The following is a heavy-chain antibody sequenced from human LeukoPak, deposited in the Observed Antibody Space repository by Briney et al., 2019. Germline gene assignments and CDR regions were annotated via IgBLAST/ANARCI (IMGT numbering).Heavy chain of an antibody. D-gene: IGHD2-15*01. V-gene: IGHV3-23*05. CDR3: ARGRGRNPSGYYYYMDV. Sequence: PGGSLRLSCATSGFTFTTFWMHWVRQAPEKGLEWVSSVSISGENTYYADSVKGRFTISRDNSKDTLYLLMSSLRADDTAVYYCARGRGRNPSGYYYYMDVWGKGTTVTISS. CDR2: VSISGENT. J-gene: IGHJ6*03. CDR1: GFTFTTFW.